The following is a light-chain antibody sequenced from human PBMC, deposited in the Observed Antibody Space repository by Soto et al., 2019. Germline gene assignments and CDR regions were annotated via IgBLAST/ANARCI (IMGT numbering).Light chain of an antibody. CDR1: QNIDKF. V-gene: IGKV1-39*01. Sequence: DIQMTQSPSSLSASVGDRVTITCRASQNIDKFLNWDQQKSGRAPKLLIYGASSLQSRVPRRFSGGGSGTEFSLTITSLQPEDFATYYCQQSYSAPRTFGGGTQVDIK. CDR2: GAS. J-gene: IGKJ4*01. CDR3: QQSYSAPRT.